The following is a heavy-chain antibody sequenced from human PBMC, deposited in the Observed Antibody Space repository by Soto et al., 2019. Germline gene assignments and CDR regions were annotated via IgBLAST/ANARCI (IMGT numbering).Heavy chain of an antibody. CDR2: INTDGSAT. V-gene: IGHV3-74*01. J-gene: IGHJ4*02. Sequence: GGSLRLSCAASGFIFSSEWMHWVRQAPGKGLVWVSRINTDGSATTYADSVKGRFTISRDNAKNMVYLQMNSLTAEDTAVYYCVRDRPGGQNYFDYWGQGNMVTVSS. CDR3: VRDRPGGQNYFDY. D-gene: IGHD6-6*01. CDR1: GFIFSSEW.